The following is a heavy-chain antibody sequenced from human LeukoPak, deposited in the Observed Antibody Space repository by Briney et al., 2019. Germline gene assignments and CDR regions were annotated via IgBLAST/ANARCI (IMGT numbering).Heavy chain of an antibody. CDR3: AREWRDYYDRALNWFDP. CDR1: GLRFRSYA. D-gene: IGHD3-22*01. J-gene: IGHJ5*02. V-gene: IGHV3-23*01. Sequence: GGSLRLSCVASGLRFRSYAMNWVRQAPGKGLECISTISDDSSFTYYADSVKGRSAISRDDSKNTLYLQMNNLKVEDTAVYYCAREWRDYYDRALNWFDPWGQGTLVTVSS. CDR2: ISDDSSFT.